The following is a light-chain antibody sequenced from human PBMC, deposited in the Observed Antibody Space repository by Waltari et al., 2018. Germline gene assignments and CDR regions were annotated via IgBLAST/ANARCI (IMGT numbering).Light chain of an antibody. J-gene: IGKJ4*01. CDR3: QQRKYWPPLT. V-gene: IGKV3-11*01. CDR2: DVF. CDR1: RTVGTY. Sequence: EIVLTQSPATLCLSPGETATLSGRASRTVGTYLAWYQHKPGQPPRLLIYDVFNRATGIPARFSGSGSGTDFTLTISSLEPEDSAVYFCQQRKYWPPLTFGGGTKVMIK.